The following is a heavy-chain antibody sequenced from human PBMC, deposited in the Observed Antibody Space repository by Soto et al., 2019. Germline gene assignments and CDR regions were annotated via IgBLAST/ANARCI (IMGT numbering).Heavy chain of an antibody. V-gene: IGHV1-8*01. CDR2: MNPNTGDT. CDR3: ARGLKMLRVLSFNTYYYYYMDS. D-gene: IGHD3-16*01. Sequence: QVHLVQSGAEVKKPGASVTLSCQASGYTFTSYDINWVRQAAGEGLEWMGWMNPNTGDTDYSQEFKGRVTMTRNISHITANIELSSLTSDDTAVYFCARGLKMLRVLSFNTYYYYYMDSGGKGTTVTLSS. J-gene: IGHJ6*03. CDR1: GYTFTSYD.